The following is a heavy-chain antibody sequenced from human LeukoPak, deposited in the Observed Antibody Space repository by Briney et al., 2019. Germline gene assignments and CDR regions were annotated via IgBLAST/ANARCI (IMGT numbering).Heavy chain of an antibody. CDR1: GFTVSSNY. J-gene: IGHJ3*02. CDR3: ARLRITMVRGVITYDAFDI. D-gene: IGHD3-10*01. CDR2: IYSGGST. V-gene: IGHV3-53*01. Sequence: TGGSLRLSCAASGFTVSSNYMSWVRQAPGKGLEWVSVIYSGGSTYYADSVKGRFTISRDNSKNTLYLQMNSLRAEDTAVYYCARLRITMVRGVITYDAFDIWGQRTMVTVSS.